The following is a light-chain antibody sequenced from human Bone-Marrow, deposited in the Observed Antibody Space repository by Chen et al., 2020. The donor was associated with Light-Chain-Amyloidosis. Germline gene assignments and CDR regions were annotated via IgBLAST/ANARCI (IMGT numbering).Light chain of an antibody. Sequence: DIQMTPSPSSLSASVGDRVTITCQAIQDISNYLNWYQQKPGKAPKLLIYDASNLETGVPSRFSGSGSGTDFTFTISSLQPEDIATYYCQQYDNLHLTFGGGTKVEIK. CDR1: QDISNY. V-gene: IGKV1-33*01. CDR2: DAS. CDR3: QQYDNLHLT. J-gene: IGKJ4*01.